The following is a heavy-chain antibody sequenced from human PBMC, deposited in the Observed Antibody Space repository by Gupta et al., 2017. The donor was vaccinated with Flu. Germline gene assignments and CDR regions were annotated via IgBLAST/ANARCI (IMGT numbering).Heavy chain of an antibody. CDR1: GGSFSGYY. CDR2: INHSGST. J-gene: IGHJ4*02. Sequence: QVQLQQWGAGLLKPSETLSLTCAVYGGSFSGYYWSWIRQPPGKGLEWIGEINHSGSTNYNPSLKSRVTISVDTSKNQFSLKLSSVTAADTAVYYCARGRGDHSSSSTFDYWGQGTLVTVSS. D-gene: IGHD6-6*01. V-gene: IGHV4-34*01. CDR3: ARGRGDHSSSSTFDY.